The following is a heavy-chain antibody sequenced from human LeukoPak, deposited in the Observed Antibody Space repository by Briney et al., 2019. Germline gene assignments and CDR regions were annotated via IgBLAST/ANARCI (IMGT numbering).Heavy chain of an antibody. D-gene: IGHD3-10*01. J-gene: IGHJ2*01. CDR2: SYYSGNT. V-gene: IGHV4-30-4*01. CDR3: ARDLGPPSSEAHWYFDL. CDR1: GGSISSGDYY. Sequence: SQTLSLTCTVSGGSISSGDYYWTWIRQPPGKGLEWIGYSYYSGNTDYNPSLKSRVTISVDTSNNQFSLKLSSVTAADTAVYYCARDLGPPSSEAHWYFDLWGRGTLVTVSS.